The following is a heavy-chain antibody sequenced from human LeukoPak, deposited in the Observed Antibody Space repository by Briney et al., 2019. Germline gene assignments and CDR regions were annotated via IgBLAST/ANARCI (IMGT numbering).Heavy chain of an antibody. J-gene: IGHJ4*02. CDR1: GFTFSNYA. V-gene: IGHV3-64*01. D-gene: IGHD1-26*01. CDR3: ARGDVVIEGATSIDY. CDR2: ISSNGGST. Sequence: GGSLRLSCAASGFTFSNYAMHWVRQAPGKGLEYVSVISSNGGSTYFANSVKGRFTISRENSKNTLYLQMGSLRAEDMAVYYCARGDVVIEGATSIDYWGQGTLVTVSS.